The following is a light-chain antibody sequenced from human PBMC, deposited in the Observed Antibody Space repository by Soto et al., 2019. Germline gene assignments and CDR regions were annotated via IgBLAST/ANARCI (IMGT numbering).Light chain of an antibody. V-gene: IGKV1-27*01. Sequence: DIQMTQSPSSLSASLGDRVTITCRASQGIGVYLAWFQQKPGKVPKLLSYAASSLQSGGPSRFSGSGSGTDFTLTISSLQTEDLATYYCQKYNSAPLTFGGGTKVEIK. CDR3: QKYNSAPLT. CDR1: QGIGVY. CDR2: AAS. J-gene: IGKJ4*01.